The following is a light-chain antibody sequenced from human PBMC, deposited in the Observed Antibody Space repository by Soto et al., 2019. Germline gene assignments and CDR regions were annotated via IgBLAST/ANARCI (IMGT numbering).Light chain of an antibody. CDR2: HDS. J-gene: IGLJ2*01. CDR3: QVWDYSTDDVV. Sequence: SYELTQPPSVSVAPGQTASITCGGDNIGGRSVHWYQQKPGQAPVVVVDHDSDRPSGVPERFPGSNSGNMATLTISRVEAGDEAVYHCQVWDYSTDDVVFGGGTKVTV. CDR1: NIGGRS. V-gene: IGLV3-21*02.